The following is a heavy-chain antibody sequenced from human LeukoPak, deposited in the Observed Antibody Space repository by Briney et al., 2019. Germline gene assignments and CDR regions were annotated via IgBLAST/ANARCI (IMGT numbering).Heavy chain of an antibody. D-gene: IGHD3-9*01. CDR2: ISWNSGSI. CDR3: AKDIGYDILTGYFGG. J-gene: IGHJ4*02. CDR1: GFTFDDYA. Sequence: GGSLRLSCAASGFTFDDYAMHWVRQAPGKGLEWVSGISWNSGSIGYADSVKGRFTISRDNAKNSLYLQMNSLRAEDTAMYYCAKDIGYDILTGYFGGWGQGTLVTVSS. V-gene: IGHV3-9*01.